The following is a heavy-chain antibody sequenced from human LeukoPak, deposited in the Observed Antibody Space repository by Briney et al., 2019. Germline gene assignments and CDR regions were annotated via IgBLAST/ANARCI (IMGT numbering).Heavy chain of an antibody. V-gene: IGHV1-69*06. Sequence: ASVTVSCKASGGTFSSYAISWVRQAPGQGLEWMGGIIPIFGTANYAQKFQGRVTITADKSTSTAYMELSSLRSEDTAVYYCARDYGRVGATGAFDIWGQGTMVTVSS. D-gene: IGHD1-26*01. CDR3: ARDYGRVGATGAFDI. CDR1: GGTFSSYA. J-gene: IGHJ3*02. CDR2: IIPIFGTA.